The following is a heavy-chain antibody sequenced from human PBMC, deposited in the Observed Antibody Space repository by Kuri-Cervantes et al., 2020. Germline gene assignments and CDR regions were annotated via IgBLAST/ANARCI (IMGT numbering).Heavy chain of an antibody. V-gene: IGHV3-52*01. D-gene: IGHD3-10*01. CDR1: GFTFSSSW. CDR3: ASISHHSGYYYGSGSVNPAFDY. Sequence: GESLKISCAASGFTFSSSWMHWVCQAPEKGLEWVADIKCDGSEEYYVDSVKGRLTISRDNSKNTLYLQMNSLRAEDTAVYYCASISHHSGYYYGSGSVNPAFDYWGQGTLVTGLL. CDR2: IKCDGSEE. J-gene: IGHJ4*02.